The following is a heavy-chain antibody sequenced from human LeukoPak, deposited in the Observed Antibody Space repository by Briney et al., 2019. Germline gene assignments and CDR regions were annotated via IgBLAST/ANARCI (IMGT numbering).Heavy chain of an antibody. CDR3: ARHGVGGTKTFDY. CDR1: GGSLSTHY. Sequence: PSETLSLTCTVSGGSLSTHYWSWIRQPPGKGLEWIGYISYIGSTNYNPSLKSRVTISVDTSKNQFSLKLSSVTAADTAVYFCARHGVGGTKTFDYWGQGTLVTVSS. CDR2: ISYIGST. D-gene: IGHD1-26*01. J-gene: IGHJ4*02. V-gene: IGHV4-59*08.